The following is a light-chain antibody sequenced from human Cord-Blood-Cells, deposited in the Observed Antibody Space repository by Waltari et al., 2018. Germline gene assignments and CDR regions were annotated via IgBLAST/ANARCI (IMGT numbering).Light chain of an antibody. CDR3: QQYDNLPFP. CDR2: DAS. J-gene: IGKJ3*01. V-gene: IGKV1-33*01. CDR1: QDISNY. Sequence: DIQMTQSPSSLSASVGDRVTITCQASQDISNYLNWYQQKPGKAPKLLIYDASNLETGVPSRFSGSGSGTDFTFTISSLQPEDIATYYCQQYDNLPFPLGPGTKVDI.